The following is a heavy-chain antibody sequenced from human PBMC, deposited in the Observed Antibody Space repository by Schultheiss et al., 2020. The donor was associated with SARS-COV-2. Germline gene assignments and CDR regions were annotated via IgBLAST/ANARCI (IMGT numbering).Heavy chain of an antibody. CDR2: ISGSGGST. Sequence: GGSLRLSCAASGFTFSSYSMNWVRQAPGKGLEWVSAISGSGGSTYYADSVKGRFTISRDNAKNTLYLQMNSLRAEDTAVYYCARDPGGVLDVWGQGTTVTVSS. CDR3: ARDPGGVLDV. V-gene: IGHV3-23*01. D-gene: IGHD3-16*01. J-gene: IGHJ6*02. CDR1: GFTFSSYS.